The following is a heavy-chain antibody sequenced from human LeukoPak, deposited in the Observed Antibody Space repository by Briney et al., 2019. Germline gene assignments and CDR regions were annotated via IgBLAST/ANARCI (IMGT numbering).Heavy chain of an antibody. CDR3: ARSPRPSTKRQQLVKRSGAFDI. Sequence: KPSETLSLTCAVYGGSFSGYYWSWIRQPPGKGLKWIGEINHSGSTNYNPSLKSRVTISVDTSKNQFSLKLSSVTAADTAVYYCARSPRPSTKRQQLVKRSGAFDIWGQGTMVTVSS. V-gene: IGHV4-34*01. J-gene: IGHJ3*02. CDR2: INHSGST. D-gene: IGHD6-13*01. CDR1: GGSFSGYY.